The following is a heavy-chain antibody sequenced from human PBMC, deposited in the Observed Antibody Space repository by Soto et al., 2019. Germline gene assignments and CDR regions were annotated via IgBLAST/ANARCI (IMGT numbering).Heavy chain of an antibody. CDR1: GGSFSGYY. Sequence: SETLSLTCAVYGGSFSGYYWSWVRQPAGKGLEWIGRIFSSGSTSFNPSLESRVAMSVDTSKNHFSLNLSSVTAADMAVYYCASPTSYYDSWIGYFGPQGYFYFWGPGTLVTVSS. D-gene: IGHD3-3*01. CDR3: ASPTSYYDSWIGYFGPQGYFYF. V-gene: IGHV4-59*10. J-gene: IGHJ4*02. CDR2: IFSSGST.